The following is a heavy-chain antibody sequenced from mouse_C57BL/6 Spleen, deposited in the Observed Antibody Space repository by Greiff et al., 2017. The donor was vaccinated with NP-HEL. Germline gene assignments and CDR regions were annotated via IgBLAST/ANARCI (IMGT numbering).Heavy chain of an antibody. CDR3: AREGDYDPFDD. V-gene: IGHV1-82*01. Sequence: QVQLQQSGPELVKPGASVKISCKASGYAFSSSWMNWVKQRPGKGLEWIGRIYPGDGDTNYNGKFKGKATLTADKSSSTAYMPLSSLTSEDSAVYFCAREGDYDPFDDWGKGTTLTVSS. J-gene: IGHJ2*01. D-gene: IGHD2-4*01. CDR1: GYAFSSSW. CDR2: IYPGDGDT.